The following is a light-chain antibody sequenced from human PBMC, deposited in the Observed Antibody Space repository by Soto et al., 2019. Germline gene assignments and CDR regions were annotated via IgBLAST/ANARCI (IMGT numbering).Light chain of an antibody. CDR1: QGIRND. CDR3: LQDYNYPGT. V-gene: IGKV1-6*01. J-gene: IGKJ2*01. CDR2: AAF. Sequence: AIQMTQSPSSLSASVGDRVTITCRASQGIRNDLGWYQQKPGKAPKLLIYAAFSLQSGVPSRFSGSGYGTDFTLTISSLQPEDFATYYCLQDYNYPGTFGQGTKLEIK.